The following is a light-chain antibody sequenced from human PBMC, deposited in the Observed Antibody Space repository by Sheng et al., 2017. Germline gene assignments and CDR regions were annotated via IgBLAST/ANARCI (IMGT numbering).Light chain of an antibody. Sequence: DIQMTQSPSTLSASVGDRVTITCRASQVIHYWLAWYQQKPGKAPKLLIYRASTLDSGVPSRFSGSGSGTEFTLIISSLQPDDFATYYCQQFHAYPYTFGQGTKLEIK. V-gene: IGKV1-5*03. CDR1: QVIHYW. CDR3: QQFHAYPYT. CDR2: RAS. J-gene: IGKJ2*01.